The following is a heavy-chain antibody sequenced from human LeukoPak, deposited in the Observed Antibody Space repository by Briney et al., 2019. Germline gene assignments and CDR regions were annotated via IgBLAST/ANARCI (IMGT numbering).Heavy chain of an antibody. CDR3: ASLGGWFGESGFDY. J-gene: IGHJ4*02. CDR2: INPSGGST. Sequence: EASVKVSCKASGYTFTSYYMHWVRQAPGQGLEWMGIINPSGGSTSYAQKFQGRVTMTRDTSTSTVYMELSSLRSEDTALYYCASLGGWFGESGFDYRGQGTLVTVSS. V-gene: IGHV1-46*01. D-gene: IGHD3-10*01. CDR1: GYTFTSYY.